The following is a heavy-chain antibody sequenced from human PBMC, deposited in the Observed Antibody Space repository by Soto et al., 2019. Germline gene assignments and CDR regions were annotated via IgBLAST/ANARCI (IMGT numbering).Heavy chain of an antibody. J-gene: IGHJ5*02. CDR1: GGSFSGYY. CDR3: ARGKSLLLRLAVAGKGWFDP. CDR2: INHSGST. Sequence: SETLSLTCAVYGGSFSGYYWSWIRQPPGKGLEWIGEINHSGSTNYNPSLKSRVTISVDTSKNQFSLKLSSVTAADTAVYYCARGKSLLLRLAVAGKGWFDPWGQGTLVTVSS. V-gene: IGHV4-34*01. D-gene: IGHD6-19*01.